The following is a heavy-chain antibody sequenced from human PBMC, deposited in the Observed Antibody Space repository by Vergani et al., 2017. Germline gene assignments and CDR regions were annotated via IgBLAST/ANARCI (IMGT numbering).Heavy chain of an antibody. Sequence: EVQLLESGGGLVQPGGSLRLSCAASGFTFSSYAMSWVRQAPGKGLEWVSAITGSGGSTYYADSVKGRFTIARDNSKNTLYLQMNSLRAEDTAVYYCARDFWCGYYGGWFDYWGQGTLVTVSS. D-gene: IGHD3-3*01. CDR2: ITGSGGST. J-gene: IGHJ4*02. CDR3: ARDFWCGYYGGWFDY. CDR1: GFTFSSYA. V-gene: IGHV3-23*01.